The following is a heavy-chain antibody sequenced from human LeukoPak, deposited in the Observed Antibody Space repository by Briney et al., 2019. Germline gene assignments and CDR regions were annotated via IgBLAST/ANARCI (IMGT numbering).Heavy chain of an antibody. CDR1: GGSISSYY. D-gene: IGHD3-10*01. V-gene: IGHV4-59*12. CDR2: IYYSGNT. CDR3: ARFRGGTFYFDY. Sequence: KASETLSLTCTVSGGSISSYYWSWIRHPPGKGLEWIGYIYYSGNTNYNPSLKSRVTMSVDTSKNQFSLKVSSVTAADTAVYYCARFRGGTFYFDYWGQGMLVTVSS. J-gene: IGHJ4*02.